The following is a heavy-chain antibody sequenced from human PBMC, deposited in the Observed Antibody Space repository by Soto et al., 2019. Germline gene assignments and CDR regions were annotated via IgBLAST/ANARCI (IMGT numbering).Heavy chain of an antibody. Sequence: SETLSLTCAVSGYSISSGYYWGWIRQPPWKGLEWIGSIYHSGSTYYNPSLKSRVTISVDTSKNQFSLKLSSVTAADTAVYYCARVAVLWFGELLSPFDYWGQGTLVTVPQ. CDR1: GYSISSGYY. D-gene: IGHD3-10*01. V-gene: IGHV4-38-2*01. CDR3: ARVAVLWFGELLSPFDY. J-gene: IGHJ4*02. CDR2: IYHSGST.